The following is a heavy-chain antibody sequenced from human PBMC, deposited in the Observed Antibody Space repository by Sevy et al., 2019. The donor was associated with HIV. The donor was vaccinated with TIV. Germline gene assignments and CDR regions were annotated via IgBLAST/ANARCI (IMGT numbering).Heavy chain of an antibody. Sequence: ASVKVSCKASGGTFSSYAISWVRQAPGQGLEWMGGIIPIFGTANYAQKFQGRVAITADESTSTAYMELSSLRSEDTAVNYSASKSSGKAFDIWGQGKMVTVSS. CDR2: IIPIFGTA. D-gene: IGHD1-1*01. CDR3: ASKSSGKAFDI. V-gene: IGHV1-69*13. J-gene: IGHJ3*02. CDR1: GGTFSSYA.